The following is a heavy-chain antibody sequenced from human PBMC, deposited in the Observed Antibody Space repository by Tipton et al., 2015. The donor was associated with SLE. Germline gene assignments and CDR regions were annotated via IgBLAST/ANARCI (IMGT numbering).Heavy chain of an antibody. V-gene: IGHV4-38-2*02. D-gene: IGHD6-19*01. CDR1: GYSISSGYS. CDR3: ARSDGLGLHFDH. CDR2: SYHSGST. Sequence: TLSLTCTVSGYSISSGYSWWVWIRQPPGKGLEWIGSSYHSGSTYDNASLKSRVTISIDTPKNQFSLKLRSVTAADTAVYYCARSDGLGLHFDHWGQGTLVTVSS. J-gene: IGHJ4*02.